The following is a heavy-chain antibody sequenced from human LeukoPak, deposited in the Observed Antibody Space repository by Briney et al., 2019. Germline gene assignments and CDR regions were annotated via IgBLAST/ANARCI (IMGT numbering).Heavy chain of an antibody. CDR1: GYTFTSYY. V-gene: IGHV1-46*01. CDR2: INPSGGST. Sequence: ASVKVSCKASGYTFTSYYMHWVRQAPGQGLEWMGIINPSGGSTSYAQKFQGRVTMTRDTSTSTVYMELSSLRSEDTAVYYCASVCPHDYGNVGWFDPWGQGTLVTVSS. D-gene: IGHD4-11*01. CDR3: ASVCPHDYGNVGWFDP. J-gene: IGHJ5*02.